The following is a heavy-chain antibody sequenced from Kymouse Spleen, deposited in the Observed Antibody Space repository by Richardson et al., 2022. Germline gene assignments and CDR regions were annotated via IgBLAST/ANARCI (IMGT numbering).Heavy chain of an antibody. J-gene: IGHJ4*02. CDR3: AYGSGSYEDY. CDR2: INHSGST. D-gene: IGHD3-10*01. Sequence: QVQLQQWGAGLLKPSETLSLTCAVYGGSFSGYYWSWIRQPPGKGLEWIGEINHSGSTNYNPSLKSRVTISVDTSKNQFSLKLSSVTAADTAVYYCAYGSGSYEDYWGQGTLVTVSS. CDR1: GGSFSGYY. V-gene: IGHV4-34*01.